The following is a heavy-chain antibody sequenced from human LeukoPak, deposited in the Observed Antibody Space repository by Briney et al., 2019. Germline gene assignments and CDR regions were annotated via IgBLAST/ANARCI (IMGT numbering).Heavy chain of an antibody. V-gene: IGHV4-4*07. D-gene: IGHD3-22*01. CDR1: GGSISSYY. Sequence: PSETLSLTXTVSGGSISSYYWSWIRQPAGKGLEWIGRIYTSGSTNYNPSLKSRVTMSVDTSKNQFSLKLSSVTAADTAVYYCARDLEDSSGYYRGGDAFDIWGQGTMVTVSS. CDR2: IYTSGST. J-gene: IGHJ3*02. CDR3: ARDLEDSSGYYRGGDAFDI.